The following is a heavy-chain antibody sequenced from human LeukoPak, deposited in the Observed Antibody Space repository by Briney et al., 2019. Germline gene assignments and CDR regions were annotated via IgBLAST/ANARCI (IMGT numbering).Heavy chain of an antibody. CDR2: IYYSGST. CDR3: AREPDWGYYGMDV. Sequence: SQTLSLTCTVFGGSISSGDYYWSWIRQPPGKGLEWIGYIYYSGSTYYNPSLKSRVTISVDTSKNQFSLKLSSVTAADTAVYYCAREPDWGYYGMDVWGQGTTVTVSS. D-gene: IGHD7-27*01. V-gene: IGHV4-30-4*01. J-gene: IGHJ6*02. CDR1: GGSISSGDYY.